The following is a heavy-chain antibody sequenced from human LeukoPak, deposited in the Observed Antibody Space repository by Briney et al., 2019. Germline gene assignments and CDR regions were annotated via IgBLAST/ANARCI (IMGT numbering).Heavy chain of an antibody. Sequence: SETLSLTCTVSGGSISSSSHYWVWIRQPPGKGPEWIGSIYYSGSTYYNPSLKSRVTISVDTSKNQFSLKLSSVTATDTAVYYCARHDCITTTCYYFYGMDVWGQGTTVTVSS. J-gene: IGHJ6*02. CDR3: ARHDCITTTCYYFYGMDV. CDR1: GGSISSSSHY. D-gene: IGHD2-2*01. CDR2: IYYSGST. V-gene: IGHV4-39*01.